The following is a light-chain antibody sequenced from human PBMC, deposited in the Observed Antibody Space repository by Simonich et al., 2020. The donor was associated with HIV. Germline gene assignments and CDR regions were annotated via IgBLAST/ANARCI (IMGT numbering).Light chain of an antibody. Sequence: QSALTQPPSASGSPGQSVTISCTGTSGDVGDYKYVSWNQQHPGKAPKLMIYEVSKRPSGVPDRCPGSKSGNPASLAVSGLQAEDEADYYCSSYAGSNVWVFGGGTKLSVL. V-gene: IGLV2-8*01. CDR3: SSYAGSNVWV. CDR2: EVS. CDR1: SGDVGDYKY. J-gene: IGLJ3*02.